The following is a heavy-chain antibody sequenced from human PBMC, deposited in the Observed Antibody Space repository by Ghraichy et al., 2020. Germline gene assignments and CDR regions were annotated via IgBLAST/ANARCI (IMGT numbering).Heavy chain of an antibody. CDR1: GGSFSGYY. CDR3: ARGRYGSSTSCYRYYYGMDV. D-gene: IGHD2-2*02. J-gene: IGHJ6*02. V-gene: IGHV4-34*01. CDR2: INHSGST. Sequence: SETLSLTCAVYGGSFSGYYWSWIRQPPGKGLEWIGEINHSGSTNYNPSLKSRVTISVDTSKNQFSLKLSSVTAADTAVYYCARGRYGSSTSCYRYYYGMDVWGQGTTVTVSS.